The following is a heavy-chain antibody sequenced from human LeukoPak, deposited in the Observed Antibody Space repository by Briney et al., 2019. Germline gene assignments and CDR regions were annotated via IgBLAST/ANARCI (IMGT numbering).Heavy chain of an antibody. CDR3: ARVSDAFYDYGDYGVFDY. J-gene: IGHJ4*02. CDR2: IYHSGST. V-gene: IGHV4-38-2*02. Sequence: RSSETLSLTCTVSGYSISSGYYWGWIRQPPGKGLEWIGSIYHSGSTYYNPSLKSRVTISVDTSKNQFSLKLSSVTAADTAVYYCARVSDAFYDYGDYGVFDYWGQGTLVTVSS. CDR1: GYSISSGYY. D-gene: IGHD4-17*01.